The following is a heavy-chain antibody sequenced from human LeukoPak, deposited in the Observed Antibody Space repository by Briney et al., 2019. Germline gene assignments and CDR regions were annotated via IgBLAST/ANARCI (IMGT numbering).Heavy chain of an antibody. CDR2: ISYDGSNK. CDR1: GSTFSPYA. V-gene: IGHV3-30*04. J-gene: IGHJ4*02. D-gene: IGHD3-10*01. CDR3: AREGGSYYGFDY. Sequence: GGSLRPSCAASGSTFSPYAMHWVRQAPGKGLEWVAIISYDGSNKYYADSVKGRFTISRDNSKNTLYLQMNSLRTEDTAVYYCAREGGSYYGFDYWGQGTLVTVSS.